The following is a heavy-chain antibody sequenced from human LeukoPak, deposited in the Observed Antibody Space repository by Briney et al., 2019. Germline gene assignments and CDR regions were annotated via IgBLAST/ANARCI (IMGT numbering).Heavy chain of an antibody. D-gene: IGHD5-18*01. Sequence: SETLSLTCTVSGGSISSYYWSWIRQSPGKGLEWIGYIYYSGSTNYNPSLKSRVTMSVDTSQNQFSLRMNSVNAADTAIYYCARHSPNCGYPFDYWGQGILVIISS. CDR2: IYYSGST. J-gene: IGHJ4*02. CDR3: ARHSPNCGYPFDY. V-gene: IGHV4-59*08. CDR1: GGSISSYY.